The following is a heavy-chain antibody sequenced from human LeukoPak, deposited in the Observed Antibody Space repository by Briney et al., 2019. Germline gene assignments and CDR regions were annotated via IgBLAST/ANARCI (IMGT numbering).Heavy chain of an antibody. CDR3: ARDRAIAAAGD. CDR1: GGSISSSSYY. V-gene: IGHV4-39*07. CDR2: IYYSGST. Sequence: SETLSLTCTVSGGSISSSSYYWGWIRQPPGKGLEWIGSIYYSGSTYYNPSLKSRVTISVDTSKNQFSLKLSSVTAADPAVYYCARDRAIAAAGDWGQGTLVTVSS. J-gene: IGHJ4*02. D-gene: IGHD6-13*01.